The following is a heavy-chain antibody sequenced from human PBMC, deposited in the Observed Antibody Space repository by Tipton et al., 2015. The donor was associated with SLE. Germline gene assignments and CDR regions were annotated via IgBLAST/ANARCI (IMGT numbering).Heavy chain of an antibody. CDR3: ARERGDGMDL. CDR1: GDSISSDGYF. Sequence: TLSLTCTVSGDSISSDGYFWSWIRQPPGKGLEWIGYISHSGSPYYDPSLKSRVSISMDRSKNQFSLNLISVTAADTAMYYCARERGDGMDLWGRGAAVIVSS. D-gene: IGHD3-10*01. V-gene: IGHV4-30-2*01. J-gene: IGHJ6*02. CDR2: ISHSGSP.